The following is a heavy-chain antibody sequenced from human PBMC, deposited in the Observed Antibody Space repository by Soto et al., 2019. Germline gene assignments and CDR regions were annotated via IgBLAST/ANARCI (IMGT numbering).Heavy chain of an antibody. CDR2: IYYSGST. J-gene: IGHJ6*02. V-gene: IGHV4-31*02. CDR1: GGSISSGGYY. CDR3: ARDRIAAAGAYYYYYYGMDV. Sequence: SETLSPTCTVSGGSISSGGYYWSWIRQHPGKGLEWIGYIYYSGSTYYNPSLKSRVTISVDTSKNQFSLKLSSVTAADTAVYYCARDRIAAAGAYYYYYYGMDVWGQGTTVTVSS. D-gene: IGHD6-13*01.